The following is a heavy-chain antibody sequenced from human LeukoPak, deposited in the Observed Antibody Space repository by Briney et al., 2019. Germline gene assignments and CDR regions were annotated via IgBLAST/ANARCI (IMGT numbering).Heavy chain of an antibody. D-gene: IGHD2-2*01. J-gene: IGHJ4*02. V-gene: IGHV3-11*04. CDR3: ATWGYCSSTSCYSGPFDY. CDR1: GFTFSDYY. CDR2: ISSSGSTI. Sequence: RTGGSLRLSCAASGFTFSDYYMSWIRQAPGKGLEWVSYISSSGSTIYYADSVKGRFPISRDNAKNSLYLQMNSLRAEDTAVYYCATWGYCSSTSCYSGPFDYWGQGTLVTVSS.